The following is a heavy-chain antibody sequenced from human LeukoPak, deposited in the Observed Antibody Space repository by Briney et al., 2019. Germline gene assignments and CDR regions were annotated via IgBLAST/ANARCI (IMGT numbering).Heavy chain of an antibody. V-gene: IGHV1-18*01. CDR2: ISGYNGHT. D-gene: IGHD3-10*01. CDR1: GYTFTNYG. J-gene: IGHJ4*02. CDR3: ASILLWYVYDY. Sequence: ASVKVSCKASGYTFTNYGISWVRQAPGQGLEWMGWISGYNGHTNYAEKLQGRVTMTTDTSTSTAYMELRSLRSDDTAVFYCASILLWYVYDYWGQGTLVTVSS.